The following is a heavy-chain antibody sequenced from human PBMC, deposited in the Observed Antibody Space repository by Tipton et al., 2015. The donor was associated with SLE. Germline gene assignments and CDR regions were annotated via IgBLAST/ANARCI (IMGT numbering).Heavy chain of an antibody. CDR1: GFTFDDYA. CDR2: ISWNSGSI. V-gene: IGHV3-9*01. Sequence: SLRLSCAASGFTFDDYAMHWVRQAPGKGLEWVSGISWNSGSIGYADSVKGRFTISRDNAKNSLYLQMNSLRAEDTALYYCAKDKASKNYYDSSGYYYPLHFWGQGTLVTVSS. D-gene: IGHD3-22*01. J-gene: IGHJ4*02. CDR3: AKDKASKNYYDSSGYYYPLHF.